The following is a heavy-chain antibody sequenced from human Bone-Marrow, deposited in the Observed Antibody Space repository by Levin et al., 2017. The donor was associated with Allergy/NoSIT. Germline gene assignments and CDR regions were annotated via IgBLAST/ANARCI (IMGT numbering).Heavy chain of an antibody. CDR3: ANREPVALGRSRYWYFDF. Sequence: GGSLRLSCAASGFTFSSYAMSWVRQAPGKGLEWVAAISDSGGSTYYADSVKGRFTISRDNSKNTLYVQMNSLRVEDTAVYYCANREPVALGRSRYWYFDFWGRGTLVTVSS. J-gene: IGHJ2*01. CDR1: GFTFSSYA. V-gene: IGHV3-23*01. D-gene: IGHD6-19*01. CDR2: ISDSGGST.